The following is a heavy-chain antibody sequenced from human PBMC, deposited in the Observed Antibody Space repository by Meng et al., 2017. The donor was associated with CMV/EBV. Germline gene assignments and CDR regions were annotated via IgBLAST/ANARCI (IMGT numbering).Heavy chain of an antibody. Sequence: SETLSLTCTVSGGSVSSGSYYWSWIRQPPGKGLEWIGYIYYSGSTNYNPSLKSRVTISVDTSKNQFSLKLSSATAADTAVYYCARSMPYDFWSGYANYYYYGMDVWGQGTTVTVSS. CDR3: ARSMPYDFWSGYANYYYYGMDV. V-gene: IGHV4-61*01. CDR2: IYYSGST. J-gene: IGHJ6*02. D-gene: IGHD3-3*01. CDR1: GGSVSSGSYY.